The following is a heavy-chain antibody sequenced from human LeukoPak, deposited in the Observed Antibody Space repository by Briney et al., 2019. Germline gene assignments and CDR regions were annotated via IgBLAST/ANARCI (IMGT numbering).Heavy chain of an antibody. CDR1: GFTFSSYA. Sequence: GGSLRLSCAASGFTFSSYAMSWVRQAPGKGLEWVSAISGSGGSTYYADSVKGRFTISRDNSKNTLYLQMNSLRAEDTAVYYCAKAGGIVLMVYATLNWLDPWGQGTLVTVSS. D-gene: IGHD2-8*01. V-gene: IGHV3-23*01. J-gene: IGHJ5*02. CDR3: AKAGGIVLMVYATLNWLDP. CDR2: ISGSGGST.